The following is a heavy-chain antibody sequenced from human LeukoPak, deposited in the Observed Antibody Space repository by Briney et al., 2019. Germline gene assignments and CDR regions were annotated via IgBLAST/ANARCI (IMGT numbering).Heavy chain of an antibody. Sequence: SETLSLTCTVSGGSISSGSYYWSWIRQPAGKGLEWIGRIYTSGSTNYNPSLKSRVTISVDTSKNQFSLKLSSVTAADTAVYYCARDRPGGSGSYWPSDAFDIWGQGTMVTVSS. CDR3: ARDRPGGSGSYWPSDAFDI. D-gene: IGHD3-10*01. CDR1: GGSISSGSYY. J-gene: IGHJ3*02. V-gene: IGHV4-61*02. CDR2: IYTSGST.